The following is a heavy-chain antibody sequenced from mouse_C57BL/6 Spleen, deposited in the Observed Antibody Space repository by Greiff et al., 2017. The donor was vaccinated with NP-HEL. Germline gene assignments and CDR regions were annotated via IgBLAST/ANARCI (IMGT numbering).Heavy chain of an antibody. Sequence: EVKLVESGGGLVQPGGSLSLSCAASGFTFTDYYMSWVRQPPGQALEWLGFIRNKANGYTTEYSASVKGRFTISRDNSPSILYLQMDALRAEDSATYYCARYAYGYFDYWGQGTTLTVSS. V-gene: IGHV7-3*01. CDR1: GFTFTDYY. CDR2: IRNKANGYTT. CDR3: ARYAYGYFDY. J-gene: IGHJ2*01. D-gene: IGHD6-5*01.